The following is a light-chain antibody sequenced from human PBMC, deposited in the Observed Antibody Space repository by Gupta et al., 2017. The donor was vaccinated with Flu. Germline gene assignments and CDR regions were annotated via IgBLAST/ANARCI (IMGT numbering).Light chain of an antibody. Sequence: DIQMTQSPSSLSASVGDGVTITCRASQTISNYLNWYQQKPGKAPKLLIYGVSTVQGGVPSRFRGRGSGTNFTLVITRLQREDFATYYCLQGASTPHTFGHGTKLDIK. CDR2: GVS. CDR1: QTISNY. CDR3: LQGASTPHT. V-gene: IGKV1-39*01. J-gene: IGKJ3*01.